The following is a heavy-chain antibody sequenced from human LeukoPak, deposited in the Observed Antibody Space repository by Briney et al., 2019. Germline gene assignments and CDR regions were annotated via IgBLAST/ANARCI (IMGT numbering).Heavy chain of an antibody. V-gene: IGHV4-39*01. Sequence: SETLSLTCTVSGGSISSSSYYWGWIRQPPGKGLEWIGNIYYSGSTYYNPSLKSRVTISVDTSKNQFSLKLGSVTAADTAVYYCATLSQYSSSWYYFDYWGQGTLVTVSS. CDR3: ATLSQYSSSWYYFDY. J-gene: IGHJ4*02. D-gene: IGHD6-13*01. CDR1: GGSISSSSYY. CDR2: IYYSGST.